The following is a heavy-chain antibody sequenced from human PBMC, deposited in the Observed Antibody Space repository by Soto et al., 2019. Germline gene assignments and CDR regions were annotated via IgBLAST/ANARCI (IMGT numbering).Heavy chain of an antibody. CDR1: GYTFTSYG. CDR3: ARGRDGDY. Sequence: QVHLVQSGAEVKKPGASVKVSCKGSGYTFTSYGITWVRQAPGQGLEWMGWISAHNGNTDYAQRLQRRVTVTRATSTSTAYMELRSLRSDDTAVYYCARGRDGDYWGQGAVVTASS. V-gene: IGHV1-18*01. CDR2: ISAHNGNT. J-gene: IGHJ4*02. D-gene: IGHD6-6*01.